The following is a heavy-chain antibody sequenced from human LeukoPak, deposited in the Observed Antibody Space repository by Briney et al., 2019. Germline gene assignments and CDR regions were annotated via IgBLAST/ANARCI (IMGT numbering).Heavy chain of an antibody. V-gene: IGHV3-30-3*01. Sequence: HTGGSLRLSCSASGFNFSSYAMHTVRQAPGRVLGWVAVITNEGSNKHYADTVKGRFTISRDKSKNTLCLQMNNLRTQDTAVYYCARETLCSGGSCRYFDDWGQGTLVTVSS. D-gene: IGHD2-15*01. CDR3: ARETLCSGGSCRYFDD. CDR1: GFNFSSYA. CDR2: ITNEGSNK. J-gene: IGHJ4*02.